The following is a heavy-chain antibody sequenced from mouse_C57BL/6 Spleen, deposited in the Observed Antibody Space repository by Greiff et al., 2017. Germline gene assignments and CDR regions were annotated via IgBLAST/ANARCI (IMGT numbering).Heavy chain of an antibody. CDR2: INPSSGYT. Sequence: QVQLKESGAELARPGASVKMSCKASGYTFTSYTMHWVKQRPGQGLEWIGYINPSSGYTKYNQKFKDKATLTADKSSSTAYIQLSSLPSEDSAVYYCARLVDYYGFDYRRQGTTRTVSS. V-gene: IGHV1-4*01. CDR3: ARLVDYYGFDY. D-gene: IGHD1-1*01. J-gene: IGHJ2*01. CDR1: GYTFTSYT.